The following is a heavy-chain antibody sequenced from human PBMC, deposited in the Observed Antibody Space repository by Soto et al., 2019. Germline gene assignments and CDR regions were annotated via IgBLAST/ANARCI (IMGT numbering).Heavy chain of an antibody. CDR2: IIPILGIA. D-gene: IGHD3-22*01. CDR3: ARPLPNYYDSSGYDAFDI. Sequence: QVQLVQSGAEVKKPGSSVKVSCKASGGTFSSYTISWVRQAPGQGLEWMGRIIPILGIANYAQKFQGRVTITADKSTSTASMELSSLRSEDTAVYYCARPLPNYYDSSGYDAFDIWGQGTMVTVSS. V-gene: IGHV1-69*02. CDR1: GGTFSSYT. J-gene: IGHJ3*02.